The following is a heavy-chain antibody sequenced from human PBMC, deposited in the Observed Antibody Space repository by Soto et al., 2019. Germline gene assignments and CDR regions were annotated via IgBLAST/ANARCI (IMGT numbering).Heavy chain of an antibody. V-gene: IGHV1-8*01. CDR1: GYTFTSYD. CDR3: ARGRTYYDILTGLDAFDI. D-gene: IGHD3-9*01. Sequence: GASVKVSCKASGYTFTSYDINWVRQATGQGLEWMGWMNPNSGNTGYAQKFQGRVTMTRNTSISTAYMELSSLRSEDTAVYYFARGRTYYDILTGLDAFDIWGQGTMVTVSS. CDR2: MNPNSGNT. J-gene: IGHJ3*02.